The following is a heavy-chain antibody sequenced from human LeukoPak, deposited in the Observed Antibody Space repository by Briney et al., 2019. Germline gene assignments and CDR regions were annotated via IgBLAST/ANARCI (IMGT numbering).Heavy chain of an antibody. CDR1: GDNFASYR. CDR3: ARLGLGSGSSCDY. Sequence: HGESLKISCKVSGDNFASYRIGWVRQMPGKVLEWMGFIYPGDSETKNSPSFQGQVTMSADKSISTAYLQWSSLKASDTAIYYCARLGLGSGSSCDYWGQGTLVIVSS. CDR2: IYPGDSET. J-gene: IGHJ4*02. D-gene: IGHD3-10*01. V-gene: IGHV5-51*01.